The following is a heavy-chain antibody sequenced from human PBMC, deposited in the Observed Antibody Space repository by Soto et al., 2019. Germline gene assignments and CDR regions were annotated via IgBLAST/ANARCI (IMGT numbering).Heavy chain of an antibody. Sequence: QAHLVESGGGVVQPGRSLRLSCAASGFTFTSYGMHWVRQAPGTRLEWVAVISYDGGLQHYADSVKGRFTISRDNSKNMVVLQMNSLSAEDTAVYYCVSDRGYGHASVPYSWGQGTLVSVSS. J-gene: IGHJ4*02. CDR2: ISYDGGLQ. V-gene: IGHV3-30*03. D-gene: IGHD5-18*01. CDR1: GFTFTSYG. CDR3: VSDRGYGHASVPYS.